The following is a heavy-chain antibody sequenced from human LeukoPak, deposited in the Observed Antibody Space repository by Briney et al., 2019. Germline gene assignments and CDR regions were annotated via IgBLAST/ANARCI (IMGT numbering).Heavy chain of an antibody. V-gene: IGHV3-30*02. CDR3: AKDFPDYGDYAQGDY. CDR1: GFTFRSYG. D-gene: IGHD4-17*01. Sequence: GGSLRLSCAASGFTFRSYGMHWVRQAPGKGLEWVAFIRYDGSNKYYADSVKGRFTISRDNSKNTLYLQMNSLRAEDTAVYYCAKDFPDYGDYAQGDYWGQGTLVTVSS. CDR2: IRYDGSNK. J-gene: IGHJ4*02.